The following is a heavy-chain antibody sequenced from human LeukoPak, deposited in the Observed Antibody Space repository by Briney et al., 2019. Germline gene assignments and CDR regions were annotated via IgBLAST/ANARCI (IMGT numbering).Heavy chain of an antibody. CDR1: GFTFSSYE. CDR3: ARAVSVITGGFDY. J-gene: IGHJ4*02. D-gene: IGHD3-22*01. CDR2: ISSSGSTI. Sequence: GGSLRLSCAASGFTFSSYEMNWVRQAPGKGLEWVSYISSSGSTIYYADSVKGRFTISRDNAKNSLYLQMNSLRVEDTAVYYCARAVSVITGGFDYWGQGTLVTVSS. V-gene: IGHV3-48*03.